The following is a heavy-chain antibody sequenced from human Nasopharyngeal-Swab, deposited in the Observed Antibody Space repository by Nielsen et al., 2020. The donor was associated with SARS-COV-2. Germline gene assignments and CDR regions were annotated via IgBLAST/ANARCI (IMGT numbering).Heavy chain of an antibody. J-gene: IGHJ6*03. Sequence: GESLKISCAASGFTFSLYDMSWVRQAPGKGLEWVSHVSANGYSTYYVDSVKGRFTLSRDNSKNTLYLQMNSLRAEDTAVYYCANSLKFDFWSGWGYYLDVWGKGTTVTVSS. D-gene: IGHD3-3*01. CDR3: ANSLKFDFWSGWGYYLDV. CDR2: VSANGYST. V-gene: IGHV3-23*01. CDR1: GFTFSLYD.